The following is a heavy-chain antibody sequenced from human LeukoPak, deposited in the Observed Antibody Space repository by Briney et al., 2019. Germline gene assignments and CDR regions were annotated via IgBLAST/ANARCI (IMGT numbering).Heavy chain of an antibody. V-gene: IGHV3-30*02. CDR2: IRYDGSNK. D-gene: IGHD4-17*01. J-gene: IGHJ4*02. Sequence: PGGSLRLSCAASGFTFSSYGMHWVRQAPGKGLEWVTFIRYDGSNKFYTDSVKGRFTISRDNSNHTLYLQMDSLRAEDTAVYYCAKNRGYGDYYFDYWGQGTLVTVSS. CDR1: GFTFSSYG. CDR3: AKNRGYGDYYFDY.